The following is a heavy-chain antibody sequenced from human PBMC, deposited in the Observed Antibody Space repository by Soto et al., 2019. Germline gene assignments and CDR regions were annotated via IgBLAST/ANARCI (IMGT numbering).Heavy chain of an antibody. Sequence: QVQLQESGPRLVKPSQDLSLTCTVSGGSINSGAYHWSWVRQHPGKGLEWIGAISYRGTTYSNPSLHSRMTMSVDPSKTQLSLMLSSVTAADTAVYYCARMSATGTRWFDPWGPGTLVTVSS. V-gene: IGHV4-31*03. CDR3: ARMSATGTRWFDP. D-gene: IGHD1-1*01. CDR2: ISYRGTT. J-gene: IGHJ5*02. CDR1: GGSINSGAYH.